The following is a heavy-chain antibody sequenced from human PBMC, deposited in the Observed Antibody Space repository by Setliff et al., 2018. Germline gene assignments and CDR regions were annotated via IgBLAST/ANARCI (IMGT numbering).Heavy chain of an antibody. CDR2: IYYSGST. D-gene: IGHD3-3*01. CDR1: GGSISSSSYY. J-gene: IGHJ6*03. CDR3: ARGITHYDFWSGYYLDYYYYMDV. Sequence: PSETLSLTCTVSGGSISSSSYYWGWIRQPPGKGLEWIGSIYYSGSTYYNPSLKSRVTISVDTSKNQFSLKLSSVTAADTAVYYCARGITHYDFWSGYYLDYYYYMDVWGKGTTVTVSS. V-gene: IGHV4-39*07.